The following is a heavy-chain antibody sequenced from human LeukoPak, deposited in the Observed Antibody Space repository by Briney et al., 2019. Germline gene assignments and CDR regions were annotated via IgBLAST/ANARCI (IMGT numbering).Heavy chain of an antibody. CDR1: GFTFSAHC. CDR2: INLDESAK. J-gene: IGHJ3*02. V-gene: IGHV3-7*01. Sequence: GSLRLSCAASGFTFSAHCMSWVRQAPGKGLEWVANINLDESAKRYVNPVKGRFTISRDNAKNSLYLQMNSLRAEDTAVYYCAKYGGNSGMAFDIWGQGTVVTVSS. CDR3: AKYGGNSGMAFDI. D-gene: IGHD4-23*01.